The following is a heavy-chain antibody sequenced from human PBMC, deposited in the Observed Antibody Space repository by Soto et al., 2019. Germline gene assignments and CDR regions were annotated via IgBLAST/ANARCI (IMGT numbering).Heavy chain of an antibody. CDR2: ISYDGSNK. Sequence: TGGSLRLSCAASGFTFSSYGMHWVRQAPGKGLEWVAVISYDGSNKYYADSVKGRFTISRDNSKNTLYLQMNSLRAEDTAVYYCAKDRRYCSSTSCYRYYYYYMDVWGKGTTVTVSS. D-gene: IGHD2-2*01. CDR3: AKDRRYCSSTSCYRYYYYYMDV. CDR1: GFTFSSYG. V-gene: IGHV3-30*18. J-gene: IGHJ6*03.